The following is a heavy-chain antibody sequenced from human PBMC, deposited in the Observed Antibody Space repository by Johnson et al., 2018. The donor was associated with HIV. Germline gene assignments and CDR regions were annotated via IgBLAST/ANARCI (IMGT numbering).Heavy chain of an antibody. V-gene: IGHV3-9*01. CDR1: GFTFEDYA. Sequence: VQLVESGGGLVQPGRSLRLSCVASGFTFEDYAMHWVRQAPGKGLEWVSGISWNSDDIGYADSVTGRFSISRDNAKNCLYLQMNGLNPEDTALYYCARSIITSPVGAFDIGGQGTMVTVSS. D-gene: IGHD3-16*01. CDR2: ISWNSDDI. J-gene: IGHJ3*02. CDR3: ARSIITSPVGAFDI.